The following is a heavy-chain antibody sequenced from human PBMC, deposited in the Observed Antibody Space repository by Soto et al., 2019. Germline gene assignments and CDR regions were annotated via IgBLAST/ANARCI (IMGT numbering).Heavy chain of an antibody. D-gene: IGHD1-1*01. CDR2: VSGGDGGT. CDR3: ASMNGVGDY. Sequence: EVQLSGSGGGLVQPGGSLRLSCAASGFSVSTYGVSWVRQAPGKGLVWVSGVSGGDGGTPYADSVKCRFTYSRDNSKNQVYRLMNGLRAEEPVVYYCASMNGVGDYWGQGALVTVSS. J-gene: IGHJ4*02. CDR1: GFSVSTYG. V-gene: IGHV3-23*01.